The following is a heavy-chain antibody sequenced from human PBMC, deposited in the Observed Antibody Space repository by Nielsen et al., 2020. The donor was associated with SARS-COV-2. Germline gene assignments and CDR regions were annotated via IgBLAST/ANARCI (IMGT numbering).Heavy chain of an antibody. V-gene: IGHV4-39*01. CDR3: ARHTPLGYCSSTSCSALGH. Sequence: SETLSLTCTVSGGSISSSSYYWGWIRQPPGKGLEWIGSIYYSGSTYYNQSLKSRVTISVDTSKNQFSLKLSSVTAADTAVYYCARHTPLGYCSSTSCSALGHWGQGTLVTVSS. J-gene: IGHJ4*02. CDR1: GGSISSSSYY. D-gene: IGHD2-2*01. CDR2: IYYSGST.